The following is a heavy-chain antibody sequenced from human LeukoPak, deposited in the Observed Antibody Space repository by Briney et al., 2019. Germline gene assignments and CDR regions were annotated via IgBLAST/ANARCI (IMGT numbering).Heavy chain of an antibody. V-gene: IGHV4-59*01. CDR3: ASHYGSGFDY. CDR2: IYYSGST. J-gene: IGHJ4*02. CDR1: VGSISSYY. D-gene: IGHD3-10*01. Sequence: SETLSLTCTVSVGSISSYYWSWIRQPPRKGLEWIGYIYYSGSTNYNPSLKSRVTISIDTSKNQFSLKLSSVTAADTAMYYCASHYGSGFDYWGQGTLVTVSS.